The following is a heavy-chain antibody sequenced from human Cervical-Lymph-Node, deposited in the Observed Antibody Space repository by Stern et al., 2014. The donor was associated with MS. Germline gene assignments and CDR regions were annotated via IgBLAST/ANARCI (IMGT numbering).Heavy chain of an antibody. V-gene: IGHV1-46*01. Sequence: QVQLVQSGGEIRKPGASVKISCEASGYTFTTYYMNWVRQAPGQGLEWVALFNPSGGKTTYAQRFQGRGTVTGDTSTSTVYMELTGLRSEDTAVYYCARVLSLATSDSWGQGTLVIVSS. J-gene: IGHJ4*02. CDR2: FNPSGGKT. D-gene: IGHD1-1*01. CDR1: GYTFTTYY. CDR3: ARVLSLATSDS.